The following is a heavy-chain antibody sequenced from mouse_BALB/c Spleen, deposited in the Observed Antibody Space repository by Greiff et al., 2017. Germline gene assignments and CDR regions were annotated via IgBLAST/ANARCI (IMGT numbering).Heavy chain of an antibody. CDR2: ISSGGSYT. D-gene: IGHD1-1*01. J-gene: IGHJ3*01. V-gene: IGHV5-9-3*01. Sequence: DVHLVESGGGLVKPGGSLKLSCAASGFTFSSYAMSWVRQTPEKRLEWVATISSGGSYTYYPDSVKGRFTISRDNAKNTLYLQMSSLRSEDTAMYYCASGNGSSYWFAYWGQGTLVTVSA. CDR3: ASGNGSSYWFAY. CDR1: GFTFSSYA.